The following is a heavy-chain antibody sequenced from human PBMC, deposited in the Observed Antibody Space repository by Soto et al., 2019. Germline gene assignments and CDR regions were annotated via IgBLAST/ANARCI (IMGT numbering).Heavy chain of an antibody. J-gene: IGHJ2*01. D-gene: IGHD4-17*01. Sequence: QVQLQESGPGLVKPSQTLSLTCTVSGGSISSGDYNWSWIRQPPGKGLEWIGYIYYSGSTYYNPSLKSRVTISVDTSKNQFSLKLSSVTAADTAVYYCAREPTLYGDHRYFDLWGRGTLVTVSS. V-gene: IGHV4-30-4*01. CDR2: IYYSGST. CDR1: GGSISSGDYN. CDR3: AREPTLYGDHRYFDL.